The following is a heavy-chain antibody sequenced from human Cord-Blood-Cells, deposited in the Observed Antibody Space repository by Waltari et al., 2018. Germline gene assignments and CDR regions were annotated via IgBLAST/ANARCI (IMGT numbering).Heavy chain of an antibody. Sequence: QVQLPQWGAGLLKPSETLSLTCAVYGGSFSGHYWSWIRQPPGKGLEVIGEINHSGSTNYNPALKSRVTISVDTSKNQFSLKLSSVTAADTAVYYCARGQRLGMGEVYWGQGTLVTVSS. CDR3: ARGQRLGMGEVY. D-gene: IGHD3-16*01. CDR1: GGSFSGHY. CDR2: INHSGST. V-gene: IGHV4-34*01. J-gene: IGHJ4*02.